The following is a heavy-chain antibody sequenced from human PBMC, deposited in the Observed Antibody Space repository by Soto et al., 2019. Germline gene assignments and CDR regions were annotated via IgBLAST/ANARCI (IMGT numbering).Heavy chain of an antibody. Sequence: EVQLVESGGGLVQPGGSPRLSCAASGFTFSSYWMHWVRQAPGKGLVWVSRINSDGSSTSYADSVKGRFTISRDNAKNTVYLQMNSLRAEDTAVYYCARTSLVVPAATREDYWGQGTLVTVSS. CDR2: INSDGSST. D-gene: IGHD2-15*01. CDR1: GFTFSSYW. J-gene: IGHJ4*02. V-gene: IGHV3-74*01. CDR3: ARTSLVVPAATREDY.